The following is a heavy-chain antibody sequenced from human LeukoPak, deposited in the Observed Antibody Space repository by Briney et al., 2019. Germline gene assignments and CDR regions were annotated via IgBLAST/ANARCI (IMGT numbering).Heavy chain of an antibody. J-gene: IGHJ5*02. CDR2: INHSGST. CDR3: ARHYLQWLARSTNWFDP. V-gene: IGHV4-34*01. CDR1: GGSFSGYY. Sequence: SETLSLTCAVHGGSFSGYYWSWIRQPPGKGLEWIGEINHSGSTNYNPSLKSRVTISVDTSKNQFSLKLSSVTAADTAVYYCARHYLQWLARSTNWFDPWGQGTLVIVSS. D-gene: IGHD6-19*01.